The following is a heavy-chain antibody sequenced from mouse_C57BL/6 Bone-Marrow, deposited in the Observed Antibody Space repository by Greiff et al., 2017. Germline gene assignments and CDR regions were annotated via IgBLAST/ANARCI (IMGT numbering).Heavy chain of an antibody. CDR1: GYTFTSYD. D-gene: IGHD3-2*02. CDR3: ARTRDSSGYVAWFAY. V-gene: IGHV1-85*01. Sequence: QVQLQQSGPELVKPGASVKLSCKASGYTFTSYDINWVKQRPGQGLEWIGWIYPRDGSTKYNEKFKGKATLTVDTSSSTAYMELHSLTSEDSAVYFYARTRDSSGYVAWFAYWGQGTLVTVSA. J-gene: IGHJ3*01. CDR2: IYPRDGST.